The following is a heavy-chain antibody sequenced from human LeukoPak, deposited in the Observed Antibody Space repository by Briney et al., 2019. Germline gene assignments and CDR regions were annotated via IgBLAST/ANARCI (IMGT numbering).Heavy chain of an antibody. CDR1: GYTFTSYY. CDR3: ARAGKALVRYYDSSGPTFDY. J-gene: IGHJ4*02. CDR2: INPSGGST. D-gene: IGHD3-22*01. V-gene: IGHV1-46*01. Sequence: ASVKVSCKASGYTFTSYYMHWVRQAPGQGLEWMGIINPSGGSTSYAQKFQGRVTMTRDMSTSKVYVELSSLRSEDTDVYYCARAGKALVRYYDSSGPTFDYWGQGTLVTVSS.